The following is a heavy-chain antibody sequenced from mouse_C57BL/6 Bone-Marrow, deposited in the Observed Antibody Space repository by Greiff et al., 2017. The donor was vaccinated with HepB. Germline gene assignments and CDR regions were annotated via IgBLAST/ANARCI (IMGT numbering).Heavy chain of an antibody. V-gene: IGHV1-42*01. D-gene: IGHD2-4*01. CDR1: GYSFTGYY. CDR2: INPSTGGT. CDR3: AIPYDYDAWFAY. J-gene: IGHJ3*01. Sequence: EVQLQQSGPELVKPGASVKISCKASGYSFTGYYMNWVKRSPEKSLEWIGEINPSTGGTTYNQKFKAKATLTVDKSSSTAYMQLKSLTSEDSAVYYCAIPYDYDAWFAYWGQGTLVTVSA.